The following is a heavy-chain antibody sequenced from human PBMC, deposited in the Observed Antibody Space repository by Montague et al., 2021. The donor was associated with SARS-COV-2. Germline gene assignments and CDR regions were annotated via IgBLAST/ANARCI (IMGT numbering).Heavy chain of an antibody. V-gene: IGHV4-59*01. Sequence: SETLSLTCTVSGGSISSYYWSWIRQPPGKGLEWIGYIYYSGSTNYNPSLKSRVTISLDTSKNQFSLKLNSVTAADTAVYDCARGSYGPDALDIWGQGTMVTVSS. CDR3: ARGSYGPDALDI. CDR2: IYYSGST. D-gene: IGHD5-18*01. CDR1: GGSISSYY. J-gene: IGHJ3*02.